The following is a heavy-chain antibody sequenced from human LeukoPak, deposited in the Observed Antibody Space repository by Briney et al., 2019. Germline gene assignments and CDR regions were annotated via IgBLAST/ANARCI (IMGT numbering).Heavy chain of an antibody. J-gene: IGHJ4*02. D-gene: IGHD3-10*01. Sequence: VGSLRLSCAASGFIFSGNWMTWVRQAPGKGLEWVANIRPDGSAEYFADSVKGRFAISRDNAKNSLYLQMNSLRGEDTAVYYCARWRFDSGSHHIDYWGQGTLVTVFS. CDR2: IRPDGSAE. CDR3: ARWRFDSGSHHIDY. V-gene: IGHV3-7*01. CDR1: GFIFSGNW.